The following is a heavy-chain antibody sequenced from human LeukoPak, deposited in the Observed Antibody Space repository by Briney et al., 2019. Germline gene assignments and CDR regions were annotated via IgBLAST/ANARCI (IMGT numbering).Heavy chain of an antibody. J-gene: IGHJ4*02. CDR2: ISPDGSLT. CDR3: AVDYYGSGSH. Sequence: GGSLRLSCAASGFTFSDYSMNWVRQAPGKGLQWVSRISPDGSLTPYVDSVKGRFTISRDNAKNTLYLQMSSLRAEDTAVYYCAVDYYGSGSHWGQGALVTVSA. D-gene: IGHD3-10*01. CDR1: GFTFSDYS. V-gene: IGHV3-74*01.